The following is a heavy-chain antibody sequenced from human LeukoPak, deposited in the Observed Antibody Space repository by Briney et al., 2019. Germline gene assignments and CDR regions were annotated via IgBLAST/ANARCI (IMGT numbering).Heavy chain of an antibody. CDR1: GFTFSSYS. Sequence: GGSLRLSCAASGFTFSSYSMNWVRQAPGKGLEWVSYISSSSSTIYYADSVKGRFTISRDNAKNSLYLQMNSLRAEDTAVYYCARDLLNPSIPWGQGTLVTVSS. CDR2: ISSSSSTI. D-gene: IGHD6-6*01. J-gene: IGHJ5*02. CDR3: ARDLLNPSIP. V-gene: IGHV3-48*04.